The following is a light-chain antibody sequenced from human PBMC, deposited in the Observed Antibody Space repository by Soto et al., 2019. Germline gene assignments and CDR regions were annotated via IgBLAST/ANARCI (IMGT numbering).Light chain of an antibody. CDR2: WAS. V-gene: IGKV4-1*01. CDR1: QSVLYSSNNKNY. Sequence: DIVMTQSPDSLAVSLGERATINCKSSQSVLYSSNNKNYLAWYQQKPGQPPKLLIYWASTRESGVPDRFSGSGSGKDFTLTIRSLQPEDVAVYYCQQYYSTPPVTFGGGTKVEIK. J-gene: IGKJ4*01. CDR3: QQYYSTPPVT.